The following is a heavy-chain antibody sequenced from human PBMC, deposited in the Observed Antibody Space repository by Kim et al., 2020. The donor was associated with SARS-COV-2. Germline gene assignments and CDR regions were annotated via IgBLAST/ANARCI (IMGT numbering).Heavy chain of an antibody. Sequence: GGSLRLSCAASGFTFSSYWMSWVRQAPGKGLEWVANIKQDGSEKYYVDSVKGRFTISRDNAKNSLYLQMNSLRAEDTAVYYCARDPPLSVYSSGWYDYYYGMDVWGQGTTVTVSS. CDR2: IKQDGSEK. CDR1: GFTFSSYW. D-gene: IGHD6-19*01. J-gene: IGHJ6*02. CDR3: ARDPPLSVYSSGWYDYYYGMDV. V-gene: IGHV3-7*01.